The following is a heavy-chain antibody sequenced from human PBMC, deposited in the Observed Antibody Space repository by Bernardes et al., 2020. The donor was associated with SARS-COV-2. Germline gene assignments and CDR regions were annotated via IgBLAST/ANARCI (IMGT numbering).Heavy chain of an antibody. CDR3: AKGAIAVTTTIDYYYGMDV. D-gene: IGHD6-19*01. V-gene: IGHV3-23*01. J-gene: IGHJ6*02. CDR1: GFTFSSYA. CDR2: ISGSGGST. Sequence: GGSLRLSCAASGFTFSSYAMSWVRQAPGKGLEWVSAISGSGGSTYYADSVKGRFTISRDNSKNTLYLQMNSLRAEDTAVYYCAKGAIAVTTTIDYYYGMDVWGQGTTVTVSS.